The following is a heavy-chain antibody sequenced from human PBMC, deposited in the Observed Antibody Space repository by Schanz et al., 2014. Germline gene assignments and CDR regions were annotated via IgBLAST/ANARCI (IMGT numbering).Heavy chain of an antibody. V-gene: IGHV3-23*01. CDR2: IASSGSHT. CDR3: AKEDRNHNSDYVY. CDR1: GITFSDYA. D-gene: IGHD3-22*01. Sequence: EVQLLESGGALEQPGGSLRLSCAASGITFSDYAMSWVRQAPGKGLEWVSTIASSGSHTFYADSVRGRFTISRDDSKNTLYLQMNSLRPEDTAVYYCAKEDRNHNSDYVYWGQGTLVTVSS. J-gene: IGHJ4*02.